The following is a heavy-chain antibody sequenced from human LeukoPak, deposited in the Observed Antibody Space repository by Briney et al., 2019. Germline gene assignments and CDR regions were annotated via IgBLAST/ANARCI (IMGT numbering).Heavy chain of an antibody. J-gene: IGHJ3*02. CDR1: GYTFTSYY. CDR3: ARGGDIVVVPAAMSGAFDI. D-gene: IGHD2-2*01. CDR2: INPSGGST. Sequence: ASVKVSCKASGYTFTSYYMHWVRQAPGQGLEWMGIINPSGGSTSYAQKFQGRVTMTRDTSTSTVYMELSSLRSEDTAVYYCARGGDIVVVPAAMSGAFDIWGQGTMVTVSS. V-gene: IGHV1-46*01.